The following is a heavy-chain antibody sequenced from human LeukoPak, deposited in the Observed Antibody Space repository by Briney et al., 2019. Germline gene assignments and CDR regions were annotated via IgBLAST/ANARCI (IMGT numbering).Heavy chain of an antibody. CDR1: GFTFSVYA. V-gene: IGHV3-23*01. D-gene: IGHD2-15*01. Sequence: GGSLRLSCAASGFTFSVYAMTWVRQAPGKGLEWVSAIGGRDLNTHYADSVKGRFTISRDNAKNTLYLQMNSLRAEDTAVYYCARGEGWHCSGSDCFTHWFDPWGQGTLVTVSS. CDR2: IGGRDLNT. CDR3: ARGEGWHCSGSDCFTHWFDP. J-gene: IGHJ5*02.